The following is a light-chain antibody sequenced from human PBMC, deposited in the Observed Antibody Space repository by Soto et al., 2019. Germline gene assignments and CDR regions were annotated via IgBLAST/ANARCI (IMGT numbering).Light chain of an antibody. J-gene: IGKJ1*01. CDR3: QQSYSTPRT. V-gene: IGKV1-39*01. CDR1: QSISSY. CDR2: AAS. Sequence: DIQMTQFPSSLSASVRDRVTITCRASQSISSYLNWYHQKPGKAPKLLIYAASSLQSGVPSRFSGSGSGTDFTLTVSSLQPEDFATYFCQQSYSTPRTFGQGTKVEVK.